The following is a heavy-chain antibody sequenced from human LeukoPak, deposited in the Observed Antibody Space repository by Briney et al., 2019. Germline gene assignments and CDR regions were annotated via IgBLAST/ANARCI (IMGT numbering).Heavy chain of an antibody. V-gene: IGHV3-30*09. J-gene: IGHJ6*03. D-gene: IGHD2-2*01. CDR3: ARGRYCTTSSCYSYYHYYNMDV. CDR2: ISFDGSNK. Sequence: GRSLRLSCVASGFTFSSHAMHWVRQAPGRGLEWVAVISFDGSNKYYTGSVKGRFAISRDNSKNTLYLQMNSLRAEDTAVYYCARGRYCTTSSCYSYYHYYNMDVWGKGTTVTVSS. CDR1: GFTFSSHA.